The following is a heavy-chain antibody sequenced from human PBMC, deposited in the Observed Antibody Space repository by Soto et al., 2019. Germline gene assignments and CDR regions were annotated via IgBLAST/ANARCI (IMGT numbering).Heavy chain of an antibody. J-gene: IGHJ4*02. CDR1: GFTFSRYS. Sequence: QVQLVESGGGVVQPGRSLRLSCAASGFTFSRYSMHWVRQAPGKGLEWVAVISQDGTSKWNADSVKGRFTISRDNSKSTLSLQRNSLRAEDTAVYYCTRNWRYWGPGTLVTVSS. V-gene: IGHV3-30-3*01. CDR2: ISQDGTSK. CDR3: TRNWRY.